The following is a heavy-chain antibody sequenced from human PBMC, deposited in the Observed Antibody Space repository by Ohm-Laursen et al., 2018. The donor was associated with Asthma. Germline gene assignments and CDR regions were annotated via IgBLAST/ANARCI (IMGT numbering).Heavy chain of an antibody. CDR3: ASNDYGLDAFDI. D-gene: IGHD4-17*01. Sequence: SLRLSCTASGFTFSSYAMHWVRQAPGKGLEWVAVISYDGSNKYYADSVKGRFTISRDNSKNTLYLQMNSLRAEDTAVYYCASNDYGLDAFDIWGQGAMVTVSS. V-gene: IGHV3-30-3*01. CDR2: ISYDGSNK. J-gene: IGHJ3*02. CDR1: GFTFSSYA.